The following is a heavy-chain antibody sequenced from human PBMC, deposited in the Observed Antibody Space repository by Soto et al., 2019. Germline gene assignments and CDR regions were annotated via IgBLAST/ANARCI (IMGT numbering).Heavy chain of an antibody. J-gene: IGHJ4*02. Sequence: SGGSLRLSXAASGFTFSMYWMHWVRQVPGKGPEWVSRINDDGISTNYADSVKGRFTISRDNAKNTLYLQMNALRVEDTAIYYCTRGPRSTSTGTGAFWGQGTLVTVSS. D-gene: IGHD1-1*01. V-gene: IGHV3-74*01. CDR3: TRGPRSTSTGTGAF. CDR2: INDDGIST. CDR1: GFTFSMYW.